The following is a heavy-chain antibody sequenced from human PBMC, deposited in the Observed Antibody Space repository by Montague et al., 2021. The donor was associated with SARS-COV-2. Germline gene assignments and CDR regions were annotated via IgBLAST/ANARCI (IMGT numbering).Heavy chain of an antibody. V-gene: IGHV4-59*01. D-gene: IGHD1-1*01. CDR3: AREGTGTNYYYYGMDV. CDR1: GGSISSYY. J-gene: IGHJ6*02. Sequence: SETLSLTCTVSGGSISSYYWVWIRQPPGKGLEWIGYIYYSGSTNYNPSLNGRVTISVDTSKNQFSLKLSSVTAADTAVYYCAREGTGTNYYYYGMDVWGQGTTVTVSS. CDR2: IYYSGST.